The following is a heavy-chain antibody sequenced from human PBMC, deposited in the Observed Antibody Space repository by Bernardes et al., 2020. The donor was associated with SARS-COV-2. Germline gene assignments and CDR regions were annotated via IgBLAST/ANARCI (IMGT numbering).Heavy chain of an antibody. J-gene: IGHJ5*02. CDR2: SSAYNGNT. CDR3: ARDSGALLWFGELKP. D-gene: IGHD3-10*01. CDR1: GYTLTSNA. V-gene: IGHV1-18*01. Sequence: ASVKVSCKASGYTLTSNAITWVREAPGQGLEWMGWSSAYNGNTNYAQKLQGRVTMTTDTSTSTAYMELRSLRSDDTAVYYCARDSGALLWFGELKPWGQGTLVTVSS.